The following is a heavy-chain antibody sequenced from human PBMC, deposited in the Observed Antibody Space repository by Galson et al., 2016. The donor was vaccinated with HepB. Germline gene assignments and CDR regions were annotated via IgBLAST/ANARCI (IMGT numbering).Heavy chain of an antibody. Sequence: QSGAEVKKPGESLKISCQGSGYTFYNHWIGWVRQLPGKGLEWLGTIYPADSDTRYRLSFQGHVTIPADTSISSAFLQWDTLQASDPAPYYCVGPPYGGDSGDYAAYWGQGTVVIVSS. CDR3: VGPPYGGDSGDYAAY. J-gene: IGHJ4*02. CDR1: GYTFYNHW. D-gene: IGHD3-22*01. V-gene: IGHV5-51*01. CDR2: IYPADSDT.